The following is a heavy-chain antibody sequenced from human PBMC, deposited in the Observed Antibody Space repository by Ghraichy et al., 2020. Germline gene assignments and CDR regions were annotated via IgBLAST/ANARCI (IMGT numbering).Heavy chain of an antibody. J-gene: IGHJ5*02. CDR2: IYYSGST. Sequence: SETLSLTCTVSGGSISSYYWSWIRQPPGKGLEWIGYIYYSGSTNYNPSLKSRVTISVDTSKNQFSLKLSSVTAADTAVYYCARGIGAADMTTVTTGWFDPWGQGTLVTVSS. V-gene: IGHV4-59*01. CDR1: GGSISSYY. D-gene: IGHD4-11*01. CDR3: ARGIGAADMTTVTTGWFDP.